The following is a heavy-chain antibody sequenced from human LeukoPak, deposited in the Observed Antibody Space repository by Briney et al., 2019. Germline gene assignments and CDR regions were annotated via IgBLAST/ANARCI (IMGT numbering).Heavy chain of an antibody. CDR3: ARDPVDIVATPDYGMDV. V-gene: IGHV1-2*02. Sequence: ASVKVSCKTSGYTFTSYGISWVRQGPGQGLEWMGWINPNSGGTNYAQKFQGRVTMTRDTSISTAYMELSRLRSDDTAVYYCARDPVDIVATPDYGMDVWGQGTTVTVSS. D-gene: IGHD5-12*01. J-gene: IGHJ6*02. CDR1: GYTFTSYG. CDR2: INPNSGGT.